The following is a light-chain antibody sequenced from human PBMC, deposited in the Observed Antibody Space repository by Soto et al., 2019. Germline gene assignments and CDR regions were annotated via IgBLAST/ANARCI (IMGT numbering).Light chain of an antibody. CDR3: SPSTTTASLVL. J-gene: IGLJ3*02. Sequence: QSALTQPASVSGSPGQSITISCTGTSSDIRDYYYVSCYQQYPGKVPQLVIYDVSHRPSGVSHRFSGSKSGNTAYLTISGLQPEDEANSDCSPSTTTASLVLFGGETKLTVL. CDR2: DVS. CDR1: SSDIRDYYY. V-gene: IGLV2-14*01.